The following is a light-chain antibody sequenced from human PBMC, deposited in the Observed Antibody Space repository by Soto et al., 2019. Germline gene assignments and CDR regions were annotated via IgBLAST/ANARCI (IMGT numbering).Light chain of an antibody. CDR2: AAS. CDR1: QDIRND. V-gene: IGKV1-17*01. CDR3: LEHSLYPLLT. J-gene: IGKJ4*01. Sequence: DIRRTQFRSSLSASVGDRVTITCRASQDIRNDLGWYQQKPGRAPRRLIYAASNLQSGVPSRFSGSGSGTEFTLTINSLQPEDFATYYCLEHSLYPLLTFGGGTKVDIK.